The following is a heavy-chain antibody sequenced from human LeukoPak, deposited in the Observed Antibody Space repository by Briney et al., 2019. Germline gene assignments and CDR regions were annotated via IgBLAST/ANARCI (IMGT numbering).Heavy chain of an antibody. CDR1: GFTVSSNY. CDR2: IYSGGST. CDR3: ATQWELLLFDY. J-gene: IGHJ4*02. D-gene: IGHD1-26*01. Sequence: GGSLRLSCAASGFTVSSNYMSWVRQAPGKGLEWVSVIYSGGSTYYADSVKGRFTISRDNSKDTLYLQMNSLRAEDTAVYYCATQWELLLFDYWGQGTLVTVSS. V-gene: IGHV3-66*04.